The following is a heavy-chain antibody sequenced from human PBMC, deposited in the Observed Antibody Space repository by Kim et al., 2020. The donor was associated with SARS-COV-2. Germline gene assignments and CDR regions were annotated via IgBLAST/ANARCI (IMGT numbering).Heavy chain of an antibody. J-gene: IGHJ6*02. D-gene: IGHD3-22*01. Sequence: DSVKGRFTISRDNSKNTLYLQMNSLRAEDTAVYYCARDYYDSSGYPVSDVWGQGTTVTVSS. V-gene: IGHV3-30*07. CDR3: ARDYYDSSGYPVSDV.